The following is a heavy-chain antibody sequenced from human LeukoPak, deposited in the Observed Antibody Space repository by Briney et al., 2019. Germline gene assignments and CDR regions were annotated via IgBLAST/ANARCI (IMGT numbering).Heavy chain of an antibody. CDR3: ARDTVYDSSGYYWNYFDY. CDR2: INPNSGGT. Sequence: ASVRASCKASGYTFTGYYMHWVRQAPGQGLEWMGWINPNSGGTNYAQKFQGRVAMTRDTSISTAYMELSRLRSDDTAVYYCARDTVYDSSGYYWNYFDYWGQGTLVTVSS. CDR1: GYTFTGYY. D-gene: IGHD3-22*01. V-gene: IGHV1-2*02. J-gene: IGHJ4*02.